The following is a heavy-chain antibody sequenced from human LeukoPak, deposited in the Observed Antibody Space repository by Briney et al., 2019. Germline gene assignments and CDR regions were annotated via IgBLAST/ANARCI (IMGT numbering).Heavy chain of an antibody. J-gene: IGHJ6*02. D-gene: IGHD2-2*01. Sequence: PGGSLRLSCAASGFTFSSYSMNWVRQAPGKGLEWVSSISSSSSYIYYADSVKGRFTISRDNAKNSLYLQMNSLRAEDTAVYYCAGEQVYCSSTSCYYYYGMDVWGQGTTVTVSS. CDR3: AGEQVYCSSTSCYYYYGMDV. CDR1: GFTFSSYS. CDR2: ISSSSSYI. V-gene: IGHV3-21*01.